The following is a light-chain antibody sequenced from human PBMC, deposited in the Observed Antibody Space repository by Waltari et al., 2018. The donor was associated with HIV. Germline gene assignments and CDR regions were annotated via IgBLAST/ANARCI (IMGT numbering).Light chain of an antibody. Sequence: SFVLPKPHSVSVSPGQTDSITCSGDRTGVTFVCWVPQKTGQTHTIIAYLAHTRPPGISEQFSGSNSGNTATRTISSTHAMDEADYYCQAWDIREGVFGGWTKLTVL. CDR3: QAWDIREGV. CDR1: RTGVTF. CDR2: LAH. V-gene: IGLV3-1*01. J-gene: IGLJ2*01.